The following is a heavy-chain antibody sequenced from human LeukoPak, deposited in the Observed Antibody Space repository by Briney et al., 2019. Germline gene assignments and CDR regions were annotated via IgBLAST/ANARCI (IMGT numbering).Heavy chain of an antibody. CDR1: GFTFSSYS. D-gene: IGHD4-11*01. V-gene: IGHV3-21*01. CDR3: ARGSSHLVSVMTVTTWFDP. Sequence: GGSLRLSCAASGFTFSSYSMNWVRQAPGKGLEWVSSISSSSSYIYYADSVKGRFTISRDNAKNSLYLQMNSLRAEDTAVYYCARGSSHLVSVMTVTTWFDPWGQGTLVTVSS. J-gene: IGHJ5*02. CDR2: ISSSSSYI.